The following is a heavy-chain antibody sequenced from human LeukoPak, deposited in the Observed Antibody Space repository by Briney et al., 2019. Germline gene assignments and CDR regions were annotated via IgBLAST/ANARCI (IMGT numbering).Heavy chain of an antibody. D-gene: IGHD2-2*01. CDR2: INPSGGST. Sequence: ASVKVSCKASGYTFTSYYMHWVRQAPGQGLEWMGIINPSGGSTSYAQKFQGRVTMTRDTSTSTVYMELSSLRSEDTAVYYCARDAPNIVVAGPLSYGMDVWGQGTTVTVSS. CDR3: ARDAPNIVVAGPLSYGMDV. V-gene: IGHV1-46*01. J-gene: IGHJ6*02. CDR1: GYTFTSYY.